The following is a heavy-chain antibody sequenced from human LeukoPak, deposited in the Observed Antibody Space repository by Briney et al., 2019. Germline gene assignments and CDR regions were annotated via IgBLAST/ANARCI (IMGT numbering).Heavy chain of an antibody. V-gene: IGHV3-21*01. CDR2: ISSSSSYI. J-gene: IGHJ4*02. CDR3: ARAAERGDGYRPFDN. Sequence: PGGSLGLSCAASGFTFSSYSMNWVRQAPGKGLEWVSSISSSSSYIYYADSVKGRFTISRDNAKNSLYLQMNSLRAEDTAVYYCARAAERGDGYRPFDNWGQGTLVTVSS. CDR1: GFTFSSYS. D-gene: IGHD5-24*01.